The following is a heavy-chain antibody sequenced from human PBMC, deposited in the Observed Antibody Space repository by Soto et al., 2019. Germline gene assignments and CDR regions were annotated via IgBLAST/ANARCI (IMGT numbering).Heavy chain of an antibody. Sequence: GASVKVSCKASGYTFTGYYMHWVRQAPGQGLEWMGWINPNSGGTNYAQKFQGRVTMTRDTSISTAYMELSRLRSDDAAVYYCARVRIQLWLPPLDYWGQGTLVTVSS. J-gene: IGHJ4*02. D-gene: IGHD5-18*01. CDR2: INPNSGGT. V-gene: IGHV1-2*02. CDR3: ARVRIQLWLPPLDY. CDR1: GYTFTGYY.